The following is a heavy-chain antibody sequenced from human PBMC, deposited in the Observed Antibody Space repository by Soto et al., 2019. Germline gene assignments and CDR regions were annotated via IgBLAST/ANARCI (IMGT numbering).Heavy chain of an antibody. D-gene: IGHD3-10*01. CDR3: AVHRATPGVALSNWFGP. V-gene: IGHV4-39*01. CDR2: FYFGGSS. Sequence: SETLSLTCTVSGGSFSSSNDYWVWIRQPPGKGLEWVGSFYFGGSSYYNPSLMSRVIVSVDTSKNQVSLTVNSVTVEDTGVYFCAVHRATPGVALSNWFGPWGQGSLVTVSS. CDR1: GGSFSSSNDY. J-gene: IGHJ5*02.